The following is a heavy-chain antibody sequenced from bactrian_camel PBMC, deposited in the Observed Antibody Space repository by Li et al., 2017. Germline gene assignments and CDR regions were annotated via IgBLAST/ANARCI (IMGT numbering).Heavy chain of an antibody. D-gene: IGHD5*01. V-gene: IGHV3S31*01. CDR3: ANLRNYGLDEN. J-gene: IGHJ4*01. CDR2: INSGGGST. CDR1: GFTFSTYP. Sequence: VQLVESGGGLVQPGGSLRLSCVASGFTFSTYPMTWVRQRPGKGLEWVSYINSGGGSTFYADHVKGRFTISRDNAKNTLYLQLNSLKTEDTAMYYCANLRNYGLDENWGQGTQVTVS.